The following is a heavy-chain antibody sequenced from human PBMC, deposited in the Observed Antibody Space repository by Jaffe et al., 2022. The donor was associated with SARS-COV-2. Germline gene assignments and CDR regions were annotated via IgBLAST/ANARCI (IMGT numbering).Heavy chain of an antibody. CDR2: INTNTGNP. Sequence: QVQLVQSGSELKKPGASVKVSCKASGYTFTSYAMNWVRQAPGQGLEWMGWINTNTGNPTYAQGFTGRFVFSLDTSVSTAYLQISSLKAEDTAVYYCARSPLYLVPAAGVKGFGVWFDPWGQGTLVTVSS. CDR1: GYTFTSYA. CDR3: ARSPLYLVPAAGVKGFGVWFDP. V-gene: IGHV7-4-1*02. D-gene: IGHD2-2*01. J-gene: IGHJ5*02.